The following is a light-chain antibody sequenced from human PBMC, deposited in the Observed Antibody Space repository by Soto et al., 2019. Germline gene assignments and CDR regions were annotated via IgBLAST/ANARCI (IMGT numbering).Light chain of an antibody. J-gene: IGLJ1*01. CDR1: SRDVGGQNY. Sequence: QSALTQPPSASGSPGQSVAISCTGTSRDVGGQNYVSWYQQHPGKAPKLIIYAVSNRPSGVPDRFSGSKSGNTASLTISGLRAEDEADYYCCSHAGNTNYVFGTGTKLTVL. V-gene: IGLV2-8*01. CDR3: CSHAGNTNYV. CDR2: AVS.